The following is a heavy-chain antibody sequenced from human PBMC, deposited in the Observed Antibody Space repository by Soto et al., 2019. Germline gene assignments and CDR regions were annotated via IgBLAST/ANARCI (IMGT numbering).Heavy chain of an antibody. V-gene: IGHV3-23*01. Sequence: GGSLRLSCGASGFTFSSYAIGWGRQAPGKGLEWVSAISASGGSTHYADSVKGRLTISRDDSKSTLYLHMNSLRAEDTAVYYCAKISVATLGAFDCWGQGTLVTVSS. CDR1: GFTFSSYA. D-gene: IGHD5-12*01. CDR2: ISASGGST. J-gene: IGHJ4*02. CDR3: AKISVATLGAFDC.